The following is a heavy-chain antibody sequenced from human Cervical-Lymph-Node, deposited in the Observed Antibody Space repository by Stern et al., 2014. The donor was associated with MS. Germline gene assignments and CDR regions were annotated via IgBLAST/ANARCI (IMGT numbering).Heavy chain of an antibody. J-gene: IGHJ4*02. CDR2: IHYSGRT. V-gene: IGHV4-61*01. Sequence: QLQLQESGPGLVKPSETLSLTCTVSGGSASSSSHYWSWIRQPPARRLEWIGHIHYSGRTNYNPSLKSRLTISLDTSKNHFSLELRPVTAADTAVYYCARDFGSLDHWGQGTLVTVSS. D-gene: IGHD3-16*01. CDR1: GGSASSSSHY. CDR3: ARDFGSLDH.